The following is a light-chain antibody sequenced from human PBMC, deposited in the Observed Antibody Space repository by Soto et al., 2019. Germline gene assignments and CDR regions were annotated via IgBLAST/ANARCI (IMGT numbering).Light chain of an antibody. CDR1: SSNIGAGSD. CDR3: QSHDSSLSGWV. V-gene: IGLV1-40*01. Sequence: QAVLTQPPSVSGAPGQRVTISCTGGSSNIGAGSDVHWYQQLPGTAPKLLIYGNNNRPSGVPDRFSGSRSGTSASLAITGLQADDEADYYCQSHDSSLSGWVFGGGTQLTVL. CDR2: GNN. J-gene: IGLJ3*02.